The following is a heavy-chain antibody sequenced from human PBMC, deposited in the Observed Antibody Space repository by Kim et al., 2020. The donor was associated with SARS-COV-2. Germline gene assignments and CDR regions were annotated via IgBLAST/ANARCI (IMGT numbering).Heavy chain of an antibody. V-gene: IGHV1-69*13. Sequence: SVKVSCKASGGTFSSYAISWVRQAPGQGLEWMGGIIPIFGTANYAQKFQGRVTITADESTSTAYMELSSLRSEDTAVYYCTLPIVVVIDAFDIWGQGTMVTVSS. J-gene: IGHJ3*02. CDR3: TLPIVVVIDAFDI. CDR1: GGTFSSYA. CDR2: IIPIFGTA. D-gene: IGHD3-22*01.